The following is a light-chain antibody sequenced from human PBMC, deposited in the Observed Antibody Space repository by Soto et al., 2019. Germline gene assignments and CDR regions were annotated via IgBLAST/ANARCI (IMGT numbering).Light chain of an antibody. CDR1: QGIDNW. V-gene: IGKV1-12*02. J-gene: IGKJ1*01. CDR3: QQAKSFPWT. Sequence: DIQMTQSPSSLSASVGDRVTITCRASQGIDNWLAWYQQKPGKAPTLLIYAASSLQRGVPSRFSGSGSGTEFTLTVNSLQPEDFASYFCQQAKSFPWTFGQGTRVEIK. CDR2: AAS.